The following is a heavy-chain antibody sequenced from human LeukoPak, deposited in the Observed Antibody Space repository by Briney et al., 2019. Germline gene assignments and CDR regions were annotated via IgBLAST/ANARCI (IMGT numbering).Heavy chain of an antibody. CDR3: AREQNGYSGRLTRFEY. Sequence: PGGSLRLSCAASGFTFGDYYMSWIRQAPGKGLEWISYITGSGSVIYYADSVEGRFTISRDNAKNSLFLHMNDLRAEDTAVYYCAREQNGYSGRLTRFEYWGQGTLVAVSS. CDR1: GFTFGDYY. J-gene: IGHJ4*02. V-gene: IGHV3-11*01. CDR2: ITGSGSVI. D-gene: IGHD1-26*01.